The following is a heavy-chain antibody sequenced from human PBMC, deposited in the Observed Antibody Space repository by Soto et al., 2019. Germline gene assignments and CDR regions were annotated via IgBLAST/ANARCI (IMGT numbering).Heavy chain of an antibody. V-gene: IGHV3-11*05. J-gene: IGHJ4*02. CDR1: GFTFSDYY. D-gene: IGHD3-22*01. Sequence: PGGSLRLSCAASGFTFSDYYMSWIRQAPGKGLEWVSYISSSSSYTNYADSVKGRFTISRDNAKNSLYLQMNSLRAEDTAVYYCATVHHATGNYYDSSGYYYFDYWGQGTLVTVS. CDR2: ISSSSSYT. CDR3: ATVHHATGNYYDSSGYYYFDY.